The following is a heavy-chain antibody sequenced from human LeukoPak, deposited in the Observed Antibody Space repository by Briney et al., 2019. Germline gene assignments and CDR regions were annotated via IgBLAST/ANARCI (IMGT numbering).Heavy chain of an antibody. CDR2: ISYDGGSK. J-gene: IGHJ4*02. Sequence: PGRSLRLSCVASGFTFSTYAMHWVRQAPGKGLEWVAVISYDGGSKYYADSMKGRFTISRDKSKNTLYLLVDTLRVEDTAVYYCARARDYYGSGSHPDYWGQGTLVTVSS. V-gene: IGHV3-30-3*01. CDR1: GFTFSTYA. CDR3: ARARDYYGSGSHPDY. D-gene: IGHD3-10*01.